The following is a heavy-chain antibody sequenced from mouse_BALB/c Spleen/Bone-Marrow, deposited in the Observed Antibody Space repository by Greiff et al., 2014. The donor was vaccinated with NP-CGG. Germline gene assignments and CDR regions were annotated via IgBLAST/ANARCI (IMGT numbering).Heavy chain of an antibody. V-gene: IGHV1S135*01. J-gene: IGHJ4*01. CDR2: IDLYNGGT. D-gene: IGHD2-3*01. CDR1: GYAFTNYN. Sequence: VQLKESGPELVKPGASVKVSCKASGYAFTNYNMYWVKQSHGKSLEWIGYIDLYNGGTSYNQKFKGKATLTVDKSFSTAYMHLNSLTSEDSAVYYCARLGDGYYDALDYWGQGTSVTVSS. CDR3: ARLGDGYYDALDY.